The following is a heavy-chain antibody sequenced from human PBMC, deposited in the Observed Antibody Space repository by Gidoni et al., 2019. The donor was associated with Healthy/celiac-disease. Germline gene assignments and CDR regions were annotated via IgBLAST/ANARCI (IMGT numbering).Heavy chain of an antibody. V-gene: IGHV1-69*08. CDR1: GGTFTSYT. Sequence: QFQLVQSGAGLKKPGSSVKVSSKPSGGTFTSYTISWVRQAPGQGLEWMGRIIPILGIANYAQKFQGRVTITADKSTSTAYMELSSLRSEDTAVYYCARDREGYSSGWYDYWGQGTLVTVSS. CDR2: IIPILGIA. CDR3: ARDREGYSSGWYDY. J-gene: IGHJ4*02. D-gene: IGHD6-19*01.